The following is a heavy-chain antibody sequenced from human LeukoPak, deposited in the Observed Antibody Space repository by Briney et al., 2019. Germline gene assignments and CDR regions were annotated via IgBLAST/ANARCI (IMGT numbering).Heavy chain of an antibody. CDR3: TKDYCGKFCSAV. Sequence: GGSLRLSCAASGFTFSNYAMSWVRQAPGKGLEWVLTITKSGDITYYVDSVKGRFIISRDNSKNTLYLQMNSLRAEDTAKYYCTKDYCGKFCSAVWGQGTTVTVSS. CDR1: GFTFSNYA. CDR2: ITKSGDIT. V-gene: IGHV3-23*01. D-gene: IGHD3-9*01. J-gene: IGHJ6*02.